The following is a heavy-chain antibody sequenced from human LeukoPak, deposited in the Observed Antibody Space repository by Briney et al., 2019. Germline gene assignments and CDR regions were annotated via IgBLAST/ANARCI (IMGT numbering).Heavy chain of an antibody. D-gene: IGHD2-2*01. Sequence: SVKVSCKASGGTFSSYAISWVRQAPGQGLEWMGRIIPILGIANYAQKFQGRVTITADKSTSTAYMELSSLRSDDTAVYYCARRKDIVVVPAASELDYWGQGTLVTVSS. CDR3: ARRKDIVVVPAASELDY. CDR1: GGTFSSYA. J-gene: IGHJ4*02. CDR2: IIPILGIA. V-gene: IGHV1-69*04.